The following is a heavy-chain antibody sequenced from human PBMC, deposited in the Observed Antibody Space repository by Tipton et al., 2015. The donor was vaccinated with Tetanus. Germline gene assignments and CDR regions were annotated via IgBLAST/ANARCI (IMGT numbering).Heavy chain of an antibody. D-gene: IGHD3-10*01. CDR2: IKQDGSEK. V-gene: IGHV3-7*01. CDR3: ARGSGCYPGDYYYYGMDV. Sequence: GSLRLSCAASGFTFSSYWMSWVRQAPGKGLEWVANIKQDGSEKYYVDSVKGRFTISRDNAKNSLYLQMNSLRAEDTAVYYCARGSGCYPGDYYYYGMDVWGQGTTVTVSS. J-gene: IGHJ6*02. CDR1: GFTFSSYW.